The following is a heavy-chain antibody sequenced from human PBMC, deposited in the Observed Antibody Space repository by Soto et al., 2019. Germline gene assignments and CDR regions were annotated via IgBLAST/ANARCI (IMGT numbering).Heavy chain of an antibody. Sequence: EVQLLDSGGGLVQPGGSLRLSCAASGFTFSNYAMTWVRQGPGKGLEWVSGISGSGGRSYYADSVKGRFTIYRDNSKSTLYLQMKSLRAEDTAVYYCAKAYFVWSSEQPYYFDYWGQGTLVTVSS. J-gene: IGHJ4*02. CDR2: ISGSGGRS. CDR3: AKAYFVWSSEQPYYFDY. CDR1: GFTFSNYA. D-gene: IGHD3-16*01. V-gene: IGHV3-23*01.